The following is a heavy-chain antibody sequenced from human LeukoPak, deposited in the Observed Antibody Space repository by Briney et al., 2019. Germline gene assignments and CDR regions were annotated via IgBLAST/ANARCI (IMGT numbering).Heavy chain of an antibody. D-gene: IGHD4-17*01. CDR1: GFTFSSYA. J-gene: IGHJ6*01. V-gene: IGHV3-64*01. CDR2: ISRNGGTT. CDR3: ARVGASGTVTTFYYYGMDV. Sequence: AGSLSLSCAASGFTFSSYARHWVRQPPGKGLEYVSAISRNGGTTYYANAVKGRFTISRDNSKNTLYLQMGSLRAEDMAVYYWARVGASGTVTTFYYYGMDVGGQGTTVTVSS.